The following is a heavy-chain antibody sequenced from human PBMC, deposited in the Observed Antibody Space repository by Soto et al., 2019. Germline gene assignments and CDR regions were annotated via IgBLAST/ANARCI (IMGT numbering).Heavy chain of an antibody. V-gene: IGHV1-69*13. Sequence: GASVKVSCKASGGTFSSYAISWVRQAPGQGLEWMGGIIPIFGTANYAQKFQGRVTITADESTSTAYMELSSLRSEDTAVYYCARDRVRGYSCFDLGPIDIAAAGPYYYYGMDVWGQGTTVTVSS. CDR2: IIPIFGTA. J-gene: IGHJ6*02. CDR1: GGTFSSYA. D-gene: IGHD5-12*01. CDR3: ARDRVRGYSCFDLGPIDIAAAGPYYYYGMDV.